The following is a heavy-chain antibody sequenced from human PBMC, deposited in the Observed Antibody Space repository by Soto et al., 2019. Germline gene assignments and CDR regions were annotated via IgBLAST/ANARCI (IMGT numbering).Heavy chain of an antibody. Sequence: SETLSLTCAVYGGSFSGYYWSWIRQPPGKGLEWIGEINHSGNTNYNPSLKSRVTISIDTSKNQFSLKLSFVTAAGTAVDYCARGDLTGDQDYWGRGTLVTVSS. CDR2: INHSGNT. J-gene: IGHJ4*02. D-gene: IGHD7-27*01. CDR3: ARGDLTGDQDY. CDR1: GGSFSGYY. V-gene: IGHV4-34*01.